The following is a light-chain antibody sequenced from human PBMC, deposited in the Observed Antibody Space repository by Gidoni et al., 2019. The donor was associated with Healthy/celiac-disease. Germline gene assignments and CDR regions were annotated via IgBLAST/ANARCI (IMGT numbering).Light chain of an antibody. CDR2: WAS. CDR3: QQYYSTPFT. V-gene: IGKV4-1*01. Sequence: DIVMIQSPDSLAVSLCERATLNCKSSQSVLYSSNNKNYLAWYQQKPGQPPKLLISWASTRASGVPDRFSGSGSGTDFTLTISSLQAEDVAVYYCQQYYSTPFTFGPGTKVDIK. CDR1: QSVLYSSNNKNY. J-gene: IGKJ3*01.